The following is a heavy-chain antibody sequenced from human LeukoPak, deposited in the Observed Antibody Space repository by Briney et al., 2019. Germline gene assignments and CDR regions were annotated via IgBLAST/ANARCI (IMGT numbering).Heavy chain of an antibody. CDR2: ISGSGGRVSVISGSGGGT. Sequence: GGSLRLSCTASGFTFTNYAMSWVRQTPGKGLEWVSPISGSGGRVSVISGSGGGTYYADSVKGRFTISRDNSKNTVYLQMNSLRAEDTAVYYCAKTYQYYYDSSGGRFDYWGQGTLVTVSS. V-gene: IGHV3-23*01. D-gene: IGHD3-22*01. CDR3: AKTYQYYYDSSGGRFDY. CDR1: GFTFTNYA. J-gene: IGHJ4*02.